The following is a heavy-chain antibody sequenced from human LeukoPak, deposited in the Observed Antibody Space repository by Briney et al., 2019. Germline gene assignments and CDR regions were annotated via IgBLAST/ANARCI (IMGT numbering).Heavy chain of an antibody. V-gene: IGHV4-39*01. CDR1: GGSISSSNYY. Sequence: SETLSLTCTVSGGSISSSNYYWGWIRQPPGKGLEWIGSIYNSGTTYYNPSLKSRVTISVDTSKNQFSLKLSSVTAADTAVYYCASQKTVDTAMVTTTAFDIWGQGTMVTVSS. CDR3: ASQKTVDTAMVTTTAFDI. J-gene: IGHJ3*02. D-gene: IGHD5-18*01. CDR2: IYNSGTT.